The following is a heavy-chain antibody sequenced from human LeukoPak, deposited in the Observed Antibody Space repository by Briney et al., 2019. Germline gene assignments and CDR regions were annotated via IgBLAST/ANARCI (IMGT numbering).Heavy chain of an antibody. CDR1: GGSFSGYY. CDR2: INHSGST. Sequence: PSETLSLTCAVYGGSFSGYYWSWIRQPPGKGLEWIGEINHSGSTNYNPSLKSRVTISVDTSKNQFSLKLSSVTAADTAVYYCARRGAYDFWSGYSSLDAFGIWGQGTMVTVSS. J-gene: IGHJ3*02. D-gene: IGHD3-3*01. V-gene: IGHV4-34*01. CDR3: ARRGAYDFWSGYSSLDAFGI.